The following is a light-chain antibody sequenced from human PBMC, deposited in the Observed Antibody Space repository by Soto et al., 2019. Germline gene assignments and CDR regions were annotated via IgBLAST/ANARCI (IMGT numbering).Light chain of an antibody. CDR3: CSYTSSSTYV. CDR1: SSDVGGYNF. V-gene: IGLV2-14*03. Sequence: QSALTQPASVSGSPGQSITISYTGTSSDVGGYNFVSWYQQHPGKAPKFMIYDVSNRPSGVSNRFSGSKSGNTASLTISGLQAEDEADYYCCSYTSSSTYVFGTGTKVTVL. CDR2: DVS. J-gene: IGLJ1*01.